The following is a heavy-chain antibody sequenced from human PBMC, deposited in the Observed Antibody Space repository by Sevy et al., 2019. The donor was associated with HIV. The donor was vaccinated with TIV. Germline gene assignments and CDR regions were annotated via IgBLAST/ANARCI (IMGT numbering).Heavy chain of an antibody. V-gene: IGHV1-69*13. D-gene: IGHD3-22*01. CDR1: GGTFSIYA. CDR3: AREDSSGLNWFDP. Sequence: ASVKVSCRASGGTFSIYAITWVRQSPGQGLEWMGGIIPMFGTTNYAQKFQGRVTITADESTNTAYMELSSLGSEDTAVYYCAREDSSGLNWFDPWGQGTLVTVSS. J-gene: IGHJ5*02. CDR2: IIPMFGTT.